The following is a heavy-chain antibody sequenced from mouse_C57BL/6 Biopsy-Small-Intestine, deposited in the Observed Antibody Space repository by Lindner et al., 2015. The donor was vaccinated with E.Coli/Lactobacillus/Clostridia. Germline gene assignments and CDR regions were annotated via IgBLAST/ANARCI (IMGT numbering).Heavy chain of an antibody. CDR1: GYAFSRYW. V-gene: IGHV1-82*01. J-gene: IGHJ2*01. D-gene: IGHD1-1*01. CDR3: ARGYFGGSLDY. Sequence: VQLQESGAELVKPGASVKVSCKASGYAFSRYWMNWVKQRPGKGLEWIGRIYPGDGDTNYNGKFKDKATLTADKSSSTAYMQLSSLTSEDSAVYFCARGYFGGSLDYWGQGTTLTVSS. CDR2: IYPGDGDT.